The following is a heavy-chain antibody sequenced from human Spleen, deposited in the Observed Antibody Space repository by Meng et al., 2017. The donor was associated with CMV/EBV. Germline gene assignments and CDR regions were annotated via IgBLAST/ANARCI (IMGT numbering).Heavy chain of an antibody. Sequence: GGSLRLSCAASGFTVSSNYMSWVRQAPGKGLEWVSVIYSGGSTYYADSVKGRFTISRDNAKNSLYLQMKSPRAEDTALYYCAKDRAPSTSLWYPYFDSWGQGTMVTVSS. CDR1: GFTVSSNY. CDR3: AKDRAPSTSLWYPYFDS. D-gene: IGHD5-18*01. CDR2: IYSGGST. J-gene: IGHJ4*03. V-gene: IGHV3-53*01.